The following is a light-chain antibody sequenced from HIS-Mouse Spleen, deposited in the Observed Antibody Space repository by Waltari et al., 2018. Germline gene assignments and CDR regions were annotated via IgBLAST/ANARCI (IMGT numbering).Light chain of an antibody. CDR1: SSDVGGYNY. J-gene: IGLJ2*01. Sequence: QSALTQPASVSGSPGQSITISCTGTSSDVGGYNYVSWYQQHPGKAPKLMIQDVSNRPSGVSNRFSGSKSGNTAYLTISGLQAEDEADYYCSSYTSSSTEVFGGGTKLTVL. V-gene: IGLV2-14*03. CDR3: SSYTSSSTEV. CDR2: DVS.